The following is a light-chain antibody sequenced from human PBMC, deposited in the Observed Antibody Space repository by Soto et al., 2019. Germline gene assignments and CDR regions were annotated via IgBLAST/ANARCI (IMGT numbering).Light chain of an antibody. CDR1: QSIDIW. CDR3: QQYNVYWT. CDR2: KAS. V-gene: IGKV1-5*03. J-gene: IGKJ1*01. Sequence: DIPMTQSPSTLSASVGDRVTITCRASQSIDIWLAWYQQKPGQAPKLLIYKASTLENGVASRCSGSGCGTEFTHTNSNLQHDDFTTYYCQQYNVYWTFGQGTKVEI.